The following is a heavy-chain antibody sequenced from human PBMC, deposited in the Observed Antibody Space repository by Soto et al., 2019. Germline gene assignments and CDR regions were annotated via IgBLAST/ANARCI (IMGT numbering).Heavy chain of an antibody. Sequence: GESLKISCKGSGYSVTSYWIGWVRQMPGKGLEWMGIIYPGDSDTRYSPSFQGQVTISADKSISTAYLQWSSLKASDTAMYYCARHDREYYYDSSGYPDYWGQGTLVTVSS. CDR1: GYSVTSYW. CDR3: ARHDREYYYDSSGYPDY. D-gene: IGHD3-22*01. V-gene: IGHV5-51*01. CDR2: IYPGDSDT. J-gene: IGHJ4*02.